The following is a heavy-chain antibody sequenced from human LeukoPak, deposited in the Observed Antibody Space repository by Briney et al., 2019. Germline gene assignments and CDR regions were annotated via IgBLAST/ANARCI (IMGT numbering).Heavy chain of an antibody. D-gene: IGHD2-2*01. CDR2: INPSGGST. V-gene: IGHV1-46*01. Sequence: ASVKVSCKASGYTFTSYYMHWVRQAPGQGLEWMGIINPSGGSTSYAQKFQGRVTMTRDTSTSTVYMELSSLRSEGTAVYYRARDLDCSSTSCYPGSFDYWGQGTLVTVSS. J-gene: IGHJ4*02. CDR1: GYTFTSYY. CDR3: ARDLDCSSTSCYPGSFDY.